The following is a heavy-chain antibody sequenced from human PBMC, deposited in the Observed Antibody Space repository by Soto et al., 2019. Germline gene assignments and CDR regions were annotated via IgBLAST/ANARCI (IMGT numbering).Heavy chain of an antibody. V-gene: IGHV5-10-1*01. J-gene: IGHJ4*02. Sequence: LKISCHGSGYTFFSFWIVWVRQVPGKGLEWVGRIDPGDSSATYSPTFQGHVTISADRSTRSAYLQWRSLRASDTAIYFCARRYCSRADCYSDSWGQGSLVTVS. CDR2: IDPGDSSA. CDR3: ARRYCSRADCYSDS. CDR1: GYTFFSFW. D-gene: IGHD2-2*01.